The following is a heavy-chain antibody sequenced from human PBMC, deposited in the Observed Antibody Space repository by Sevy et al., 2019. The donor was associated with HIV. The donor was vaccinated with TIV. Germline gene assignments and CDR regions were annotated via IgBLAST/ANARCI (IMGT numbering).Heavy chain of an antibody. D-gene: IGHD2-15*01. CDR1: GFTFDDYG. V-gene: IGHV3-20*04. Sequence: GGSLRLSCAASGFTFDDYGMSWVRQAPGKGLEWVSGINWNGGSTGYADSVKGRFTISRDNAKNFLYLQMNSLRAEDTGLYYCARERIRYCSGGSCYHYYYYYCMDVWGKGTTVTVSS. CDR3: ARERIRYCSGGSCYHYYYYYCMDV. CDR2: INWNGGST. J-gene: IGHJ6*03.